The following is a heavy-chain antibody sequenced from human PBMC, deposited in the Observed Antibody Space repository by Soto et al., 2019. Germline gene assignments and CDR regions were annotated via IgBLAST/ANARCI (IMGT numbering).Heavy chain of an antibody. CDR1: GGSFSGYY. CDR2: INHSGST. J-gene: IGHJ4*02. V-gene: IGHV4-34*01. CDR3: ARAHMVRGVIITNYFDY. Sequence: TSETLSLTCAVYGGSFSGYYWSWIRQPPGKGLEWIGEINHSGSTNYNPSLKSRVTISVDTSKNQFSLKLSSVTAADTAVYYCARAHMVRGVIITNYFDYWGQGTLVTVSS. D-gene: IGHD3-10*01.